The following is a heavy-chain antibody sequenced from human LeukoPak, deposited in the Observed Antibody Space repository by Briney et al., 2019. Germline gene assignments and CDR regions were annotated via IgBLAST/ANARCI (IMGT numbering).Heavy chain of an antibody. CDR3: ARTRAGSYV. D-gene: IGHD6-19*01. J-gene: IGHJ4*02. Sequence: PGGSLRLSCAASGFTFSDYYMTWIRQAPGKGLEWLSYISTSGSTIYYADSVKGRFTSSRDNAKNSLFLQMNSLRAEDTAVYYCARTRAGSYVWGQGTLVTVSS. V-gene: IGHV3-11*01. CDR2: ISTSGSTI. CDR1: GFTFSDYY.